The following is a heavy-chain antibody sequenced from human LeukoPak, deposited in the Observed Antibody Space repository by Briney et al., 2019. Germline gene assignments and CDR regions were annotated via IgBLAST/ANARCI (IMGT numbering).Heavy chain of an antibody. J-gene: IGHJ3*02. CDR2: IYYSGST. CDR1: GGSISSSSYY. CDR3: ARHVQSSRWSNNAFDI. D-gene: IGHD6-13*01. V-gene: IGHV4-39*01. Sequence: SETLSLTCTVSGGSISSSSYYWGWIRQPPGKGLEWIGSIYYSGSTYYNPSLKSRVTISVDTSKNQFSLKLSSVTAADTAVYYCARHVQSSRWSNNAFDIWGQGTMVTVSS.